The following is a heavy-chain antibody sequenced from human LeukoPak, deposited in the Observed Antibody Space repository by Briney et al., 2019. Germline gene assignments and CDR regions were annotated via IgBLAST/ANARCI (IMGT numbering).Heavy chain of an antibody. D-gene: IGHD6-19*01. CDR2: ISGSGGST. CDR1: GFTFSSYA. CDR3: AKGRGSGWYYFDY. J-gene: IGHJ4*02. Sequence: GGSPRLSCAASGFTFSSYAMSWVRQAPGKGLEWVSAISGSGGSTYYADSVKGRFTISRDNSKNTLYLQMNSLRAEDTAVYYCAKGRGSGWYYFDYWGQGTLVTVSS. V-gene: IGHV3-23*01.